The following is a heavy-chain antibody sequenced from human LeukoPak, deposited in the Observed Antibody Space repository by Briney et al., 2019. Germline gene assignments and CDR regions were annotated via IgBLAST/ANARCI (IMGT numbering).Heavy chain of an antibody. J-gene: IGHJ5*02. CDR1: GYTFTGYY. CDR3: ARDERPGIAVP. CDR2: INPNSGGT. Sequence: GASVKVSCKASGYTFTGYYMHWVRQAPGQGLEWMGRINPNSGGTSYAQKFQGRVTMTRDTSISTAYMELSRLRSDDTAVHYCARDERPGIAVPWGQGTLVTVSS. D-gene: IGHD6-19*01. V-gene: IGHV1-2*06.